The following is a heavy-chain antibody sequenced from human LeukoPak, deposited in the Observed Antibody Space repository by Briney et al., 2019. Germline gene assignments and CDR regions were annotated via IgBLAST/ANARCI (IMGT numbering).Heavy chain of an antibody. CDR1: GYTFTKYG. Sequence: SVKVSCKTSGYTFTKYGISWVRQAPGQGPEWMGWISVYDGNTNYAQKLQDRLTLTTDTSTDTAHMELRSLRSDDTAVYYCVRARGDRSGYYRYWGQGTLVTVSS. J-gene: IGHJ4*02. CDR3: VRARGDRSGYYRY. V-gene: IGHV1-18*01. CDR2: ISVYDGNT. D-gene: IGHD3-22*01.